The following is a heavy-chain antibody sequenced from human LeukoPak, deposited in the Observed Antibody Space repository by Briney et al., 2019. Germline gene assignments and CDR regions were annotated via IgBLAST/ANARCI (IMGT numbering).Heavy chain of an antibody. J-gene: IGHJ3*02. CDR1: GFTFSDYY. CDR3: ARPLAPWWELRGGPNAFDI. Sequence: PGGSLRLSCAASGFTFSDYYMSWPRQAPGKGLEWVAYISSSGSTIYYADSVKGRFTISRDNAKNSLYLQMNSLRAEDTAVYYCARPLAPWWELRGGPNAFDIWGQGTMVTVSS. CDR2: ISSSGSTI. D-gene: IGHD1-26*01. V-gene: IGHV3-11*01.